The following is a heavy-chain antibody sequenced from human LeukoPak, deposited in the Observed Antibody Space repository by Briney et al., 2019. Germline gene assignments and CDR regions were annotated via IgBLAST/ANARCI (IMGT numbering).Heavy chain of an antibody. CDR2: LSGSGQSP. V-gene: IGHV3-23*01. J-gene: IGHJ3*02. D-gene: IGHD4-17*01. CDR3: AKVIDYGALDACDI. CDR1: GFSFHTYA. Sequence: PGGSLRLSCAASGFSFHTYAMTWVRQAPGKGLEWVSSLSGSGQSPNYANSVLGRFSISRDNAQQRLFLQMNNLRVDDMGTYYCAKVIDYGALDACDIWGQGTVVTVSS.